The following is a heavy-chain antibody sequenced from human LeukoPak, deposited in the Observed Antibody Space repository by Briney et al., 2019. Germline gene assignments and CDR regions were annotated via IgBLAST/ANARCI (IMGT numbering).Heavy chain of an antibody. CDR1: GFTFSSYG. CDR2: ISYDGTNK. J-gene: IGHJ5*02. Sequence: GGSLRLSCAASGFTFSSYGMHWVRQAPGKGLEWVAVISYDGTNKYSADSVKGRFTISRDNSKNTLYLQMNSLRAEDTAVYYCAKGLSGSSWYSNWFDPWGQGTLVTVSS. D-gene: IGHD6-13*01. V-gene: IGHV3-30*18. CDR3: AKGLSGSSWYSNWFDP.